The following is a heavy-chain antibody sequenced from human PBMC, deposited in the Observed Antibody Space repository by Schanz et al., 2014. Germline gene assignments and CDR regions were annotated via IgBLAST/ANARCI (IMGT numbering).Heavy chain of an antibody. CDR2: VHPGGST. J-gene: IGHJ3*02. D-gene: IGHD3-10*01. CDR1: GFIVRSNY. V-gene: IGHV3-66*01. Sequence: EVQLVEPGGGLVQPGGSLRLSCAVSGFIVRSNYMTWVRQAPGKGLEWVSFVHPGGSTYYPDSVKGRFTISRDNSRSTMYLQMNSLRAEDTAVYYCAKGRFGELSAFDIWGQGTMVTVSS. CDR3: AKGRFGELSAFDI.